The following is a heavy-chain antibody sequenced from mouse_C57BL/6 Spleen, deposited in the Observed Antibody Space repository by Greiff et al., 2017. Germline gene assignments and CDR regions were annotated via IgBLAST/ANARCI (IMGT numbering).Heavy chain of an antibody. V-gene: IGHV1-69*01. CDR3: ATRGNYSPWFAY. Sequence: QVQLQQPGAELVMPGASVKLSCKASGYTFTSYWMHWVKQRPGQGLEWIGEIDPSDSYTNYNQKFKGKSTLTVDKSSSTAYMQLSSLTSEGSAVYYCATRGNYSPWFAYWGQGTLVTVSA. J-gene: IGHJ3*01. CDR2: IDPSDSYT. CDR1: GYTFTSYW. D-gene: IGHD2-1*01.